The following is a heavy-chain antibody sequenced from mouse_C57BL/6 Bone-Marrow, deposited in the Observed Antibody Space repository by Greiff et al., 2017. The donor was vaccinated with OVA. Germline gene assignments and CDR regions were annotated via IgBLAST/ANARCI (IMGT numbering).Heavy chain of an antibody. V-gene: IGHV1-64*01. Sequence: VQLQQPGAELVKPGASVKLSCKASGYTFTSYWMHWVKQRPGQGLEWIGMIHPNSGSTNYNEKFKSKATLTVDKSSSTAYMQLSSLTSEDSAVYYCARGLWLRQYYFDYWGQGTTLTVSS. J-gene: IGHJ2*01. CDR2: IHPNSGST. CDR1: GYTFTSYW. D-gene: IGHD2-2*01. CDR3: ARGLWLRQYYFDY.